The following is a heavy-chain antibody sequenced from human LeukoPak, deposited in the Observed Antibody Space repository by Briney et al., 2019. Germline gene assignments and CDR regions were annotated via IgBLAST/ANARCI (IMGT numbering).Heavy chain of an antibody. CDR2: IYHSGST. Sequence: SETLSLTCAVSGGSISSSNWWSWVRQPPGKGLEWIGEIYHSGSTNYNPSLKSRVTISVDTSKNQFSLKLSSVTAADTAVYYCARRIVAAADPYYYYGMDVWGQGTTVTVSS. D-gene: IGHD6-13*01. CDR3: ARRIVAAADPYYYYGMDV. CDR1: GGSISSSNW. V-gene: IGHV4-4*02. J-gene: IGHJ6*02.